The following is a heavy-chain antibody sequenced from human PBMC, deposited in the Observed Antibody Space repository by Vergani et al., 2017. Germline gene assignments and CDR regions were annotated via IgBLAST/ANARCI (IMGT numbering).Heavy chain of an antibody. J-gene: IGHJ6*03. D-gene: IGHD6-25*01. CDR3: ARVDTQVPATSHFYYMDV. CDR2: IFYSGTT. Sequence: QVPLQESGPGLLKPSQTLSLTCAVSGGSISSGDHCWTWIRQRPGKGLEWIGYIFYSGTTYDNPSLRSRLTISVDTSQNQFSLKLRSVTAADTAVYYCARVDTQVPATSHFYYMDVWGKGTTVVVSS. V-gene: IGHV4-31*11. CDR1: GGSISSGDHC.